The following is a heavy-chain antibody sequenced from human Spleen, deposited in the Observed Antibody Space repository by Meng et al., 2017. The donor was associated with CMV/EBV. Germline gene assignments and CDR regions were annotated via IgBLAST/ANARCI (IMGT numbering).Heavy chain of an antibody. J-gene: IGHJ4*02. CDR3: AKDRAGSLYYFDY. CDR1: GFTFSSYA. Sequence: ASGFTFSSYAMSWVRQAPGKGLEWVSVIYSGGSSTYYADSVKGRFTISRDNSKNTLYLQMNSLRAEDTAVYYCAKDRAGSLYYFDYWGQGTLVTVSS. V-gene: IGHV3-23*03. D-gene: IGHD3-10*01. CDR2: IYSGGSST.